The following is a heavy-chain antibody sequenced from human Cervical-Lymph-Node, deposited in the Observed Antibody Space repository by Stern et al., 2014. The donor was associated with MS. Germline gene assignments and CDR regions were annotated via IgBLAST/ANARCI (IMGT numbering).Heavy chain of an antibody. Sequence: EVQLVESEGGLVQPGRSLRLSCAASGFTFEDHAMHWVRQTPGKGLEWVSGISWNSGTIGYADSVKGRFTISRDNAKNSLYLQMNSLRAEDTAFYYCAKGRGYYYDSSGYFYEWGQGTLVTVSS. J-gene: IGHJ4*02. CDR1: GFTFEDHA. V-gene: IGHV3-9*01. D-gene: IGHD3-22*01. CDR3: AKGRGYYYDSSGYFYE. CDR2: ISWNSGTI.